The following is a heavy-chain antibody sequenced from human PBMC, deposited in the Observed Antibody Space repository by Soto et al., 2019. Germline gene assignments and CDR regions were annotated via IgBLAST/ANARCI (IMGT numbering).Heavy chain of an antibody. CDR2: IYPGDSDT. CDR3: ARHGEYSNCPSWFDP. Sequence: VSLKISCKGSGYRFTSDWIAWVHQMPGKGLEWMGIIYPGDSDTRYSPSFQGQVTISVEKSISTAYLQWSSLKASDTAMYYCARHGEYSNCPSWFDPWGQGTLVTVSS. V-gene: IGHV5-51*07. J-gene: IGHJ5*02. CDR1: GYRFTSDW. D-gene: IGHD4-4*01.